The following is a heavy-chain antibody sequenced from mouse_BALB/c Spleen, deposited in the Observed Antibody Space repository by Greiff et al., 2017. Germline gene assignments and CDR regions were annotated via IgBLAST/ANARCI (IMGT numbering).Heavy chain of an antibody. CDR1: GFSLTSYG. CDR3: ARDKIIDAMDY. CDR2: IWAGGST. V-gene: IGHV2-9*02. Sequence: VQVVESGPGLVAPSQSLSITCTVSGFSLTSYGVHWVRQPPGKGLEWLGVIWAGGSTNYNSALMSRLSISKDNSKSQVFLKMNSLQTDDTAMYYCARDKIIDAMDYWGQGTSVTVSS. D-gene: IGHD2-4*01. J-gene: IGHJ4*01.